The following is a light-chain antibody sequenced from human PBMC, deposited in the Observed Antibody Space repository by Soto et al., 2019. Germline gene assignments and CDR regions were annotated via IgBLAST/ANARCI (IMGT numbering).Light chain of an antibody. J-gene: IGLJ1*01. V-gene: IGLV2-14*03. CDR3: SAYTVSRTYV. CDR2: NVY. CDR1: SSDVGAYNF. Sequence: QSVLTQPASVSGSPGQSITISCTGTSSDVGAYNFVSWHQQHPGKAPKLMIYNVYDRPSGISYRFSGSKSGNTASLTISGLQGEDVADYYCSAYTVSRTYVFGTGTKVTV.